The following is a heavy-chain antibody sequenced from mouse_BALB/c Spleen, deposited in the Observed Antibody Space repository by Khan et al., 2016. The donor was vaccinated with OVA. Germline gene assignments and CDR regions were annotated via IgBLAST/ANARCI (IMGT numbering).Heavy chain of an antibody. V-gene: IGHV1-7*01. CDR1: GYTFINYW. CDR2: INPSTGYT. Sequence: QVHVKQSGAELAKPGASVKMSCKASGYTFINYWILWVKQRPGQGLEWIGYINPSTGYTEYNQNFKDKATLTADKSSSTAYMQLSSLTSEDSAVCYCARRSLRCDIDYWGQGTSLTVSS. CDR3: ARRSLRCDIDY. D-gene: IGHD1-1*01. J-gene: IGHJ2*02.